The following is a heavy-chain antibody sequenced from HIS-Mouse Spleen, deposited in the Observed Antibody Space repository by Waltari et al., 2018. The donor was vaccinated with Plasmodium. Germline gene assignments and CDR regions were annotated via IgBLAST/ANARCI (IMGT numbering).Heavy chain of an antibody. D-gene: IGHD6-13*01. CDR2: IYHSGST. CDR1: GYSISSGYY. J-gene: IGHJ4*02. CDR3: ARASGGIAAAGIDY. V-gene: IGHV4-38-2*02. Sequence: QVQLQESGPGLVKPSETLSLTCTVSGYSISSGYYWGWIRQPPGKGLEWIGSIYHSGSTYYNPSLKSRVTISVDTSKNQFSLKLSSVTAADTAVYYCARASGGIAAAGIDYWGQGTLVTVSS.